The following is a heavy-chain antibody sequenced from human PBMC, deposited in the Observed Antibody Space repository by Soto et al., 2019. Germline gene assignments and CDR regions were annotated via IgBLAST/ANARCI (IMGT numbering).Heavy chain of an antibody. D-gene: IGHD3-10*01. CDR1: GFTFRSYA. CDR3: ARSRSGAVADSFDF. J-gene: IGHJ4*02. CDR2: ISRDGSNK. Sequence: PGGSLRLSCAASGFTFRSYAIHWVRQAPGKGLEWVAVISRDGSNKYYVDSVKGRFTISRDNSKDTVYLQMNSLRDEDSAMFYWARSRSGAVADSFDFWGQGTLVTVSS. V-gene: IGHV3-30*04.